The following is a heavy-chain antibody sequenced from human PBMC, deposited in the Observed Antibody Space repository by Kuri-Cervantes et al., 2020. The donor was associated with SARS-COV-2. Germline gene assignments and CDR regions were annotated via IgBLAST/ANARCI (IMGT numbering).Heavy chain of an antibody. CDR3: ARGRNYYDSSGYFYYFDY. Sequence: ESLKISCDVYGWSFSGYYWGWVRQPPGKGLEWMGEINHSGSTNYNPSLKSRVTISVDTSKNQFSLKLSSVTAADTAVYYCARGRNYYDSSGYFYYFDYWGQGTLVTVSS. D-gene: IGHD3-22*01. V-gene: IGHV4-34*01. CDR2: INHSGST. CDR1: GWSFSGYY. J-gene: IGHJ4*02.